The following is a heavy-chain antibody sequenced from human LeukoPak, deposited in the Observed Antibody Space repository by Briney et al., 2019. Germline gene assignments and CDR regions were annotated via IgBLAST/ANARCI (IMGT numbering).Heavy chain of an antibody. V-gene: IGHV3-53*01. CDR2: IYSGGNT. CDR3: AKRSPSYYFDY. CDR1: GFTVSDSY. D-gene: IGHD1-26*01. J-gene: IGHJ4*02. Sequence: PGGSLRLSCAVSGFTVSDSYMGWVRQAPGKGLEWVSVIYSGGNTYYADSVKGRFTISRDNSKNALYLQMNSLRAEDTAVYFCAKRSPSYYFDYWGQGTLVTVSS.